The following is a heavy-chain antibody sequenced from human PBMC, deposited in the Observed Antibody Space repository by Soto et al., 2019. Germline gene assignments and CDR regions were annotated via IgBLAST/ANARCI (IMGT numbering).Heavy chain of an antibody. Sequence: PSETLSLSCAVSGGSISSSNWWSWVRQPPGKGLEWIGEIYHSGNTNYNPSLKSRVTISVDKSKNQFSLKLSSVTAADTAVYYCARVMDTAMVSGYYGMDVWGQGTTVTVS. CDR3: ARVMDTAMVSGYYGMDV. V-gene: IGHV4-4*02. D-gene: IGHD5-18*01. CDR2: IYHSGNT. J-gene: IGHJ6*02. CDR1: GGSISSSNW.